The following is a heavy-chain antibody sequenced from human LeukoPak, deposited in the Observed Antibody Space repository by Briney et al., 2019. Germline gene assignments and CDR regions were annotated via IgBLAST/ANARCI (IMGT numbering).Heavy chain of an antibody. CDR3: AKNPFYLKRSLYFDY. Sequence: PGGSLRLSCAASGFAFSSYGMSWVRQAPGKGLEWVSAISGSGGTTYYTDSVKGRFTISRDNSKNTLYLQMNSLRAEDTAVYYCAKNPFYLKRSLYFDYWGQGTLVTVSS. D-gene: IGHD3-10*01. V-gene: IGHV3-23*01. J-gene: IGHJ4*02. CDR2: ISGSGGTT. CDR1: GFAFSSYG.